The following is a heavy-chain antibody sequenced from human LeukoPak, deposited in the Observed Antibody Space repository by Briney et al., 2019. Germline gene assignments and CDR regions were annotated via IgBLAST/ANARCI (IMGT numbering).Heavy chain of an antibody. J-gene: IGHJ4*02. Sequence: SETLSLTCTVSGGSISSYYWSWIRQPPGKGLEWIGYIYYSGSTNYNPSLKSRVTISVDTSKNQFSLKLSSVTAADTAVYYCARQSAMVFYIFDYWGQGTLVTVSS. CDR1: GGSISSYY. V-gene: IGHV4-59*01. CDR3: ARQSAMVFYIFDY. D-gene: IGHD5-18*01. CDR2: IYYSGST.